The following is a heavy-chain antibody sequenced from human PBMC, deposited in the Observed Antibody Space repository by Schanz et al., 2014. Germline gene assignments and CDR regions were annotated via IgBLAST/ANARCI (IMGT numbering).Heavy chain of an antibody. CDR1: GGTFSSYT. D-gene: IGHD6-19*01. CDR2: IIPVLAIA. V-gene: IGHV1-69*02. J-gene: IGHJ6*03. Sequence: QLQLVQSGAEVKKPGSSVKVSCKLSGGTFSSYTISWIRQAPGQGLEWMGRIIPVLAIADYAQKFQGRVTITADKSTSTASMELSSLRSEDTAVYYCARLGTGMAVAGSVIDSYYYYMDVWGEGTTVTVSS. CDR3: ARLGTGMAVAGSVIDSYYYYMDV.